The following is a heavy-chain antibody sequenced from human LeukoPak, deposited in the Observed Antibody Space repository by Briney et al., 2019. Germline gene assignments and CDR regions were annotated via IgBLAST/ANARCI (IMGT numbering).Heavy chain of an antibody. Sequence: AGSLRLSCAASGFTFSSYAMHWVRQAPGKGLEWVAVLSYDGSDKYSADSVKGRFTVSRDNSKNTLYLQMNSLRAEDTAVYYCARDPDIEAAYYFDYWGQGTLVTVSS. CDR2: LSYDGSDK. CDR3: ARDPDIEAAYYFDY. CDR1: GFTFSSYA. J-gene: IGHJ4*02. V-gene: IGHV3-30*04. D-gene: IGHD6-25*01.